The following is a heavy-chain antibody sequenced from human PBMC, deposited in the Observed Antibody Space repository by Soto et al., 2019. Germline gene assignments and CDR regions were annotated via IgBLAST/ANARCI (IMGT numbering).Heavy chain of an antibody. CDR3: ARDKRTVNYDSSLGLNDY. J-gene: IGHJ4*02. D-gene: IGHD3-22*01. CDR2: ISAYNGNT. Sequence: QVQLVQSGAEVKKPGASVKVSCKASGYTFTSYGISWVRQAPGQGLEWMGWISAYNGNTNYAQKLQGRVTMTTDTATSTAYMELRSLRSDDTAVYYCARDKRTVNYDSSLGLNDYWGQGTLVTVSS. V-gene: IGHV1-18*01. CDR1: GYTFTSYG.